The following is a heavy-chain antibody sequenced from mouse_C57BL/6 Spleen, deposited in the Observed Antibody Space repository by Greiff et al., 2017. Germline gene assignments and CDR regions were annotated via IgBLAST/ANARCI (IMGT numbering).Heavy chain of an antibody. CDR2: IDPEDGET. Sequence: EVKLVESGAELVKPGASVKLSCTASGFNIKDYYMHWVKQRTEQGLEWIGRIDPEDGETKYAPKFQGKATITADKASNTAYLQLSSLTSEDTAVYYCARGGWLPPFDYWGQGTTLTVSS. V-gene: IGHV14-2*01. D-gene: IGHD2-3*01. J-gene: IGHJ2*01. CDR1: GFNIKDYY. CDR3: ARGGWLPPFDY.